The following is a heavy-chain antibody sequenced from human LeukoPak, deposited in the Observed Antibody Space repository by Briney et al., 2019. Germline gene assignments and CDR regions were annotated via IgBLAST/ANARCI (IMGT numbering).Heavy chain of an antibody. J-gene: IGHJ4*02. V-gene: IGHV4-31*03. CDR1: GGSISSGGYY. CDR3: AGDWGGGGSFDY. CDR2: IYYSGST. Sequence: SQTLSLTCTVSGGSISSGGYYWSWIRQHPGKGLEWIGYIYYSGSTYYNPSLKSRVTISVDTSKNQFSLKLSSVTAADTAVYYCAGDWGGGGSFDYWGQGTLVTVSS. D-gene: IGHD3-10*01.